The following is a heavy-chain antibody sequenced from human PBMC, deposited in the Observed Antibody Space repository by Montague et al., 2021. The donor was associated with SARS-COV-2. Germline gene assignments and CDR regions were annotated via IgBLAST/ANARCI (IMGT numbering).Heavy chain of an antibody. CDR1: GGSISSSNW. Sequence: SETLSLTCAVSGGSISSSNWWSWVRQLPGKGLGWIGDIHHSGSTYYTPSLKGRVTMSVDRSKNHFSLRLSSVTAADTAMYYCARGGYGGWTGYYFDYWGQGTLVTVSS. CDR3: ARGGYGGWTGYYFDY. V-gene: IGHV4-4*02. J-gene: IGHJ4*02. D-gene: IGHD4/OR15-4a*01. CDR2: IHHSGST.